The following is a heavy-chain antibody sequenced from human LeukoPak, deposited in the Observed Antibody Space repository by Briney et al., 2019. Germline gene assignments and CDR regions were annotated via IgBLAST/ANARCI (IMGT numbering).Heavy chain of an antibody. CDR1: GSTFSSYW. J-gene: IGHJ6*02. D-gene: IGHD6-13*01. CDR3: ARVIGSGSSVPPYYYYGMDV. Sequence: PGGSLRLSCATSGSTFSSYWMSWVRQAPGKGLEWVANIKQDGSEQYYVDSVKGRFTISRDNAKNSLYLQMNSLRAEDTAVHYCARVIGSGSSVPPYYYYGMDVWGQGTTVTVSS. CDR2: IKQDGSEQ. V-gene: IGHV3-7*04.